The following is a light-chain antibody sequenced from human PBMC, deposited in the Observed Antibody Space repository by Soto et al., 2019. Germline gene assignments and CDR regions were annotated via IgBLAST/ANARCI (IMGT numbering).Light chain of an antibody. CDR1: GSNIGAGYD. Sequence: QSVLTQPPSVSGPPGQRVTISSTGSGSNIGAGYDVHWYQQLPGTAPKLLIYGNSNRPSGVPDRFSGSKSGTSASRAITGLRAEDEADYYCQSSDSSLRVVFGGGTKLTVL. CDR2: GNS. J-gene: IGLJ2*01. V-gene: IGLV1-40*01. CDR3: QSSDSSLRVV.